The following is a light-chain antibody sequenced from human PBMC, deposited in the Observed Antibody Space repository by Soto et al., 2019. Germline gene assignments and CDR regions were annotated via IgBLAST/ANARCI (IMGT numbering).Light chain of an antibody. CDR2: DVS. J-gene: IGLJ2*01. Sequence: QSVLTQPASVSGSPGQSITISCTGTRSDVGSHNLVSWYQQDPGKAPKLMIYDVSKRPSGVSNRFSGSKSGSTASLTISGLQAEDEADYYCCSYAGSSTVVFGGGTKVTVL. V-gene: IGLV2-23*02. CDR3: CSYAGSSTVV. CDR1: RSDVGSHNL.